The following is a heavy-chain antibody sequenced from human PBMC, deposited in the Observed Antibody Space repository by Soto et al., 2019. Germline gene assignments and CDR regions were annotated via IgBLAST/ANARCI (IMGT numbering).Heavy chain of an antibody. Sequence: EVQLLESGGALVQPGGSLRLSCEASGFTFSTYAMGWVRQAPGRGPEWVSTVSNVGSVTYNADSVKGRFTISRDNSKNTLYLQMISLRVEDTAVYYCVKYDSGSYYTSPLGNWGQGTLVTVSS. J-gene: IGHJ4*02. V-gene: IGHV3-23*01. D-gene: IGHD3-10*01. CDR2: VSNVGSVT. CDR1: GFTFSTYA. CDR3: VKYDSGSYYTSPLGN.